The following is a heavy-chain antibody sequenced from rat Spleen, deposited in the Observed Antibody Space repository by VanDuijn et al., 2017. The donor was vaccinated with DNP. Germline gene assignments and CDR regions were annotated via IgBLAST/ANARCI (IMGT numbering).Heavy chain of an antibody. CDR2: SSPSGSRT. Sequence: EVQLVESGGGLVQPGRSLKLSCAASGFTFSNYYMAWVRQAPKKGLEWVAASSPSGSRTYYADSVKGRFTSSRDDAKSGLYLKMNSLKSEDTASCYCAGGSTFIDWYFDIWSPGTLVTVSS. V-gene: IGHV5-22*01. D-gene: IGHD1-7*01. CDR3: AGGSTFIDWYFDI. J-gene: IGHJ1*01. CDR1: GFTFSNYY.